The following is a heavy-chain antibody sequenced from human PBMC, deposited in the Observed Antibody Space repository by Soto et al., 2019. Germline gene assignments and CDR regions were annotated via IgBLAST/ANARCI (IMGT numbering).Heavy chain of an antibody. J-gene: IGHJ4*02. CDR2: ISAYNGNT. Sequence: ASVKVSCKASGDTFTNYCIIWWRRAPGQGLEWMGWISAYNGNTNYAQKLQGRVTMTTDTSTSTAYMELRSLRSDDTAVYYCARDTGTIGSPFDYWGQGTLVTVSS. CDR3: ARDTGTIGSPFDY. V-gene: IGHV1-18*04. D-gene: IGHD4-4*01. CDR1: GDTFTNYC.